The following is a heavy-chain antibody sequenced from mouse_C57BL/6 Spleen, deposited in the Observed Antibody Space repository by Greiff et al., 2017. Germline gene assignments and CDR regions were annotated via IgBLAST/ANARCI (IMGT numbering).Heavy chain of an antibody. CDR2: LYPGDGDT. CDR3: ARWDYSNSYAMDD. V-gene: IGHV1-82*01. J-gene: IGHJ4*01. D-gene: IGHD2-5*01. Sequence: QVQLQQSGPELVKPGASVKISCKASGYAFRSSWLNWVKPRPGTGLAWIGRLYPGDGDTNYNGKFKGKATLTADKSSSTAYMQLSSLTSEDSAVYFCARWDYSNSYAMDDGGQGTSVTV. CDR1: GYAFRSSW.